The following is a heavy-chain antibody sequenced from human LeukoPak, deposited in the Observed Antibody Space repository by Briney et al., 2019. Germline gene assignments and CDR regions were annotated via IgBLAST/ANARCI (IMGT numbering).Heavy chain of an antibody. D-gene: IGHD3-10*01. Sequence: PSETLSLTCSVSGGSISSYYWSWIRQPPGKGLEWIGYIYYSGSTNYNPSLKSRVTISVDTSKNQFSLKLSSVTAADTAVYYCARVERGSGKKAFDIWGQGTMVTVSS. CDR2: IYYSGST. CDR1: GGSISSYY. CDR3: ARVERGSGKKAFDI. J-gene: IGHJ3*02. V-gene: IGHV4-59*01.